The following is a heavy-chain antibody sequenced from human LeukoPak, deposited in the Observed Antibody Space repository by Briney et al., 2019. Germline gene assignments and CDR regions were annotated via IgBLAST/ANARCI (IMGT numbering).Heavy chain of an antibody. CDR3: ARGGYDFWSGYPLDY. CDR2: ISSSGSTI. CDR1: GFTFSSYE. D-gene: IGHD3-3*01. Sequence: GGSLRLSCAASGFTFSSYEMNWVRQAPGEGLEWVSYISSSGSTIYYAGSVKGRFTISRNNAKNSLYLQMNSLRAEDTAVYYCARGGYDFWSGYPLDYWGQGTLVTVSS. V-gene: IGHV3-48*03. J-gene: IGHJ4*02.